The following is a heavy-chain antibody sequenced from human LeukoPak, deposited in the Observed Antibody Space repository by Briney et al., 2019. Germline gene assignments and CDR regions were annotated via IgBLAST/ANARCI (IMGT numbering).Heavy chain of an antibody. D-gene: IGHD3-16*01. Sequence: ASVKVSCKASGYTFTSYGINWVRQAPGQGLEWMGWISAYNGNTIYAQKLQGRVAMTTDTSTSTAYMELSSLRSEDTAVYYCARARYLGATVCCAFDIWGQGTMVTVSS. CDR2: ISAYNGNT. CDR1: GYTFTSYG. V-gene: IGHV1-18*01. CDR3: ARARYLGATVCCAFDI. J-gene: IGHJ3*02.